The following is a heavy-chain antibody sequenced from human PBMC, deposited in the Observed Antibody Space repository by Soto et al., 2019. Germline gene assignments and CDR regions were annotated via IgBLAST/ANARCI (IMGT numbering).Heavy chain of an antibody. CDR1: GGTFSSYA. CDR3: AQCLLGVNYYYGMDV. J-gene: IGHJ6*02. V-gene: IGHV1-69*12. Sequence: QVQLVQSGAEVKKPGSSVKVSCKASGGTFSSYAINWVRQAPGQGLEWMGGIIPICATADYAQKIQGRVTITADESACTAYMELSSLRSEDTAVYYCAQCLLGVNYYYGMDVWGQGPTVTVSS. CDR2: IIPICATA. D-gene: IGHD3-16*01.